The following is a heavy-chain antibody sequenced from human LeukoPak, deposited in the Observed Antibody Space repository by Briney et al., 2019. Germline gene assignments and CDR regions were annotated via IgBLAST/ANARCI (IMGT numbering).Heavy chain of an antibody. D-gene: IGHD6-19*01. CDR3: ATDKAIAVAGTNYYYYGMDV. CDR2: ISSSSSYI. J-gene: IGHJ6*02. Sequence: GGSLRLSCAASGFTFSSYSMNWVRQAPGKGLEWVSSISSSSSYIYYADSVKGRFTISRDNAKNSLYLQMNSLRAEDTAVYYCATDKAIAVAGTNYYYYGMDVWGQGTTVTVS. V-gene: IGHV3-21*01. CDR1: GFTFSSYS.